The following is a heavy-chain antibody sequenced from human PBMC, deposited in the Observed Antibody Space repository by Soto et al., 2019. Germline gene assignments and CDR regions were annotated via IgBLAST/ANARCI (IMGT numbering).Heavy chain of an antibody. D-gene: IGHD6-19*01. CDR2: ISGYNGNT. Sequence: QVQLVQSGAEVKKPGASVTVSCKTSGYTFSNYGINWVRQAPGQGLEWMGWISGYNGNTNYAQTVQGRVTMTTDTSTGTVYMELRSLKSDDTAIYYCSRFIMVGGWFDPNYYHGMDXXGQGTTXTX. J-gene: IGHJ6*02. V-gene: IGHV1-18*01. CDR3: SRFIMVGGWFDPNYYHGMDX. CDR1: GYTFSNYG.